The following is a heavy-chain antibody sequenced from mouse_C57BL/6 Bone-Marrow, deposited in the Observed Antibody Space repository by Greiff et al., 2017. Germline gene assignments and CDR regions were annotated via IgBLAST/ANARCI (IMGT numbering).Heavy chain of an antibody. Sequence: VQLQQSGAELVRPGASVKLSCTASGFNIKDYYMHWVKQRPEQGLEWIGRIDPGDGDTEYAPKFQGKATMTADTSSNTAYLQLSSLTSEDTAVYYCTTWGGYDQDWFAYWGQGTLVTVSA. J-gene: IGHJ3*01. CDR2: IDPGDGDT. V-gene: IGHV14-1*01. D-gene: IGHD2-2*01. CDR3: TTWGGYDQDWFAY. CDR1: GFNIKDYY.